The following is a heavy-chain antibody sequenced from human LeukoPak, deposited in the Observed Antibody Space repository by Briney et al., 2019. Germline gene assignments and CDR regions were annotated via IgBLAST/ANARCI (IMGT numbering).Heavy chain of an antibody. V-gene: IGHV3-30*18. D-gene: IGHD3-16*01. CDR1: GFTFSSYG. Sequence: PGGSLRLSCAASGFTFSSYGMNWVRQAPGEGLEWVAVISYDGSNKYYADSVKGRFTISRDRSKNTLFLQMNSLRAEDTAVYYCAKANSYDSYYFDYWGQGALVIVSS. CDR3: AKANSYDSYYFDY. J-gene: IGHJ4*02. CDR2: ISYDGSNK.